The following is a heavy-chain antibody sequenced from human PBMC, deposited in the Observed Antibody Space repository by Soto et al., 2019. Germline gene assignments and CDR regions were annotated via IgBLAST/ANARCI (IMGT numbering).Heavy chain of an antibody. V-gene: IGHV5-51*01. J-gene: IGHJ6*02. D-gene: IGHD1-26*01. CDR1: GYSFTSYW. Sequence: GESLKISCKGSGYSFTSYWIGWVRQMPGKGLEWMGIIYPGDSDTRYSPSFQGQVTIPADKSISTAYLQWSSLKASDTAMYYCARHNSGSYSGYYYGMDVWGQGTTVTVSS. CDR2: IYPGDSDT. CDR3: ARHNSGSYSGYYYGMDV.